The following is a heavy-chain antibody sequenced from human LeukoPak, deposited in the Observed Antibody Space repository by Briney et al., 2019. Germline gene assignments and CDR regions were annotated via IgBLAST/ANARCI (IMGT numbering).Heavy chain of an antibody. D-gene: IGHD6-13*01. CDR3: ARDLDSSSWYGTYYYYYGMDV. CDR1: GFTFSSYS. CDR2: ISSSSSYI. V-gene: IGHV3-21*01. J-gene: IGHJ6*02. Sequence: GGSLRLSCAASGFTFSSYSMNWVRQAPWKGLEWVSSISSSSSYIYYADSVKGRFTISRDNAKNSLYLQMNSLRAEDTAVYYCARDLDSSSWYGTYYYYYGMDVWGQGTTVTVSS.